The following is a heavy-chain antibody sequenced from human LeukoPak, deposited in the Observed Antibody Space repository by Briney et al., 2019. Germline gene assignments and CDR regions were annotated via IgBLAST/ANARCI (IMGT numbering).Heavy chain of an antibody. CDR2: MNPNSGNT. CDR1: GYTFTSYD. CDR3: ARGISWRVWNYVTTGWFYP. V-gene: IGHV1-8*01. D-gene: IGHD1-7*01. Sequence: ASVKVSCKASGYTFTSYDINWVRQATGQGLEWMGWMNPNSGNTGYAQKFHGRVTITSNTSISTAYMELSSMRSEDTAVYYSARGISWRVWNYVTTGWFYPWGQGTLVTVSS. J-gene: IGHJ5*02.